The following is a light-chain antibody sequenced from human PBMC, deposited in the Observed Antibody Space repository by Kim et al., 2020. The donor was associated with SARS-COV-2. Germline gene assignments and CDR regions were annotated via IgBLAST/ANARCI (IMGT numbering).Light chain of an antibody. V-gene: IGLV10-54*01. CDR3: SAWDYSVSAGV. CDR1: SNNVGNEG. Sequence: QAGLTQPPSVSKDLRQTATLTCTGDSNNVGNEGAAWLQQHQGHPPKLLFYRNNNRPSGISERLSASRSGNTASLTITGLQPEDEADYYCSAWDYSVSAGVFGGGTKLTVL. J-gene: IGLJ3*02. CDR2: RNN.